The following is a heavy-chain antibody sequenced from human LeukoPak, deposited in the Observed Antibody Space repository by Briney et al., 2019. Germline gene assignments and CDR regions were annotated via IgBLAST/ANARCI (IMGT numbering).Heavy chain of an antibody. J-gene: IGHJ4*01. CDR1: GFTFSSYS. Sequence: GGSLRLPCAAPGFTFSSYSMNWVRQAPGKGLEWVSSISSSSSYIYYADSVKGRFTISRDNAKNSLYLQMSSLRAEDTAVYYCASRPAAGIKRFDYWGQGTPVTVSS. V-gene: IGHV3-21*01. CDR3: ASRPAAGIKRFDY. D-gene: IGHD6-13*01. CDR2: ISSSSSYI.